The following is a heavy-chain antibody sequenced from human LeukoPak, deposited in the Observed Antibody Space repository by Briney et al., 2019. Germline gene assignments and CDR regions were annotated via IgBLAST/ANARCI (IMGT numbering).Heavy chain of an antibody. CDR1: GFTFSSYS. CDR2: ISTSSSTI. CDR3: ARGEPVGATTGVPFDY. D-gene: IGHD1-26*01. Sequence: GGSLRLSCAASGFTFSSYSMNWVRQAPGKGLEWVSYISTSSSTIYYADSVKGRLTISRDNAKNSLYLQMNSLRDEDTAVYYCARGEPVGATTGVPFDYWGQGTLVTVSS. V-gene: IGHV3-48*02. J-gene: IGHJ4*02.